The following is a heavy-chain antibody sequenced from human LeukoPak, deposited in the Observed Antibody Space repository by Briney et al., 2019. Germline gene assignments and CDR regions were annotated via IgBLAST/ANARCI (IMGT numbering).Heavy chain of an antibody. Sequence: GGSLRLSCAASGFAFSNFAMHWVRQAPGKGLDWVAVVSYKGTIKYYSDSAKGRFTISRDNSKNTLYLQMNSLRAEDTAVYYCAKDPPIFPDSSGNDAFDIWGQGTMVTVSS. CDR3: AKDPPIFPDSSGNDAFDI. CDR1: GFAFSNFA. D-gene: IGHD3-22*01. CDR2: VSYKGTIK. V-gene: IGHV3-30*04. J-gene: IGHJ3*02.